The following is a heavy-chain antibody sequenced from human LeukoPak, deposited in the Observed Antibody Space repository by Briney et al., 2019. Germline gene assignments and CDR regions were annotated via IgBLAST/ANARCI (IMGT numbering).Heavy chain of an antibody. CDR1: GYTFTSYY. CDR3: ATNQGRRYCSGGSCYYYYYGMDV. D-gene: IGHD2-15*01. CDR2: INPSGGST. V-gene: IGHV1-46*01. Sequence: ASVKVSCKASGYTFTSYYMHWVRQAPGQGLEWMGIINPSGGSTSYAQKFQGRVTMTRDTSTSTVYMELSSLRSEDTAVYYCATNQGRRYCSGGSCYYYYYGMDVWGQGTTVTVSS. J-gene: IGHJ6*02.